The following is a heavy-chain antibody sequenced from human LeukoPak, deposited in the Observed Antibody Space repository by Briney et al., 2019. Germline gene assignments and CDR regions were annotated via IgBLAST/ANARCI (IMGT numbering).Heavy chain of an antibody. CDR2: ISGSGVTI. CDR3: AKRMTVATPAAFDI. V-gene: IGHV3-23*01. Sequence: GGSLRLSCAASGFTFSSSAMSWVRQAPGKGLEWVSAISGSGVTIHHADSVKGRFTISRDNSKNTLYLQMNSLRAEDTALYYCAKRMTVATPAAFDIWGQGTLVTVSS. J-gene: IGHJ4*02. D-gene: IGHD4-23*01. CDR1: GFTFSSSA.